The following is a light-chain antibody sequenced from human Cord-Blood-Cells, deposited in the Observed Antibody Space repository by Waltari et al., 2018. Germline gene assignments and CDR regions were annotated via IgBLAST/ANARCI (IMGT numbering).Light chain of an antibody. CDR1: TSDVGGYNY. J-gene: IGLJ3*02. V-gene: IGLV2-14*01. CDR2: DVS. CDR3: SSYTSSSIWV. Sequence: QSALTQPASVPGSPGQSLTIPCTGTTSDVGGYNYVSWYQPHPGKAPKLMIYDVSKRPSGVSNRFSGSKSGNTASLTISGLQAEDEADYYCSSYTSSSIWVFGGGTKLTVL.